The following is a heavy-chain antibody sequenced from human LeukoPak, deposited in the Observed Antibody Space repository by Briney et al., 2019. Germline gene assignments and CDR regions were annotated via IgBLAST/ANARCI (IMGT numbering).Heavy chain of an antibody. CDR3: SSAGGYYYGMDV. J-gene: IGHJ6*02. Sequence: SVKVSCKASGGTFSSYAISGVRQAPGQGLEWMGRIIPILGIANYAQKFQGRVTITADKSTSTAYMELSSLRSEDTAVYYCSSAGGYYYGMDVWGQGTTVTVSS. CDR2: IIPILGIA. V-gene: IGHV1-69*04. CDR1: GGTFSSYA. D-gene: IGHD3-16*01.